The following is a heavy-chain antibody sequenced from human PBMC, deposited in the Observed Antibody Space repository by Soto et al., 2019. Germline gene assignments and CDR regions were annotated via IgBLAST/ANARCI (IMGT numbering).Heavy chain of an antibody. V-gene: IGHV3-66*01. CDR2: IYSGGST. CDR1: GFTVSSNY. D-gene: IGHD4-17*01. CDR3: ARGGDYFTYYYYYMDV. Sequence: GGSLRLSCAASGFTVSSNYMSWVRQAPGKGLEWVSVIYSGGSTYYADSVKGRFTISRDNSKNTLYLQMNSLRAEDTAVYYCARGGDYFTYYYYYMDVWGKGTTVTVSS. J-gene: IGHJ6*03.